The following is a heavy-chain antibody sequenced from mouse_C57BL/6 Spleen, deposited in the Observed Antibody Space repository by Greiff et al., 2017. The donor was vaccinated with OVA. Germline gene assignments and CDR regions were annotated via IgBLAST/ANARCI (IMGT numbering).Heavy chain of an antibody. V-gene: IGHV5-17*01. CDR1: GFTFSDYG. CDR2: ISSGSSTI. J-gene: IGHJ2*01. CDR3: ARGYYGSSYYFDY. Sequence: EVHLVESGGGLVKPGGSLKLSCAASGFTFSDYGMHWVRQAPEKGLEWVAYISSGSSTIYYADTVKGRFTISRDNAKNTLFLQMTSLRSEDTAMYYCARGYYGSSYYFDYWGQGTTLTVSS. D-gene: IGHD1-1*01.